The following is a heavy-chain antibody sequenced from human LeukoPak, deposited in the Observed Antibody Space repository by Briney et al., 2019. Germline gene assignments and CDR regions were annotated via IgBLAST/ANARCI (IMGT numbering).Heavy chain of an antibody. Sequence: SQTLSLTCAISGDSVSSNSAAWNWIRQSPSRGLEWLGRTYYRSKWYNDYAVSVKSRITINPDTSKNQFSLHLNSVTPEDTAVYYCASYGDLTRSFDYWGQGTLVTVSS. V-gene: IGHV6-1*01. J-gene: IGHJ4*02. CDR2: TYYRSKWYN. CDR3: ASYGDLTRSFDY. D-gene: IGHD4-17*01. CDR1: GDSVSSNSAA.